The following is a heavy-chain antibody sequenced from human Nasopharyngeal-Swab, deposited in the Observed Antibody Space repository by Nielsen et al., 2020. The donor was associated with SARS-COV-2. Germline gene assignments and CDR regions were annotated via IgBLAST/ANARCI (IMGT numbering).Heavy chain of an antibody. Sequence: GESLKISCAASGFTFSSYSMSWVRQAPGKGLEFVSGIGTTGGNIGYADSVKGRFTVSRDNSKNTLGLQMNSLSLEDTAVYYCAKWRGPQSEFDFWGQGTLVTVSS. V-gene: IGHV3-23*01. J-gene: IGHJ4*02. CDR2: IGTTGGNI. D-gene: IGHD5-24*01. CDR3: AKWRGPQSEFDF. CDR1: GFTFSSYS.